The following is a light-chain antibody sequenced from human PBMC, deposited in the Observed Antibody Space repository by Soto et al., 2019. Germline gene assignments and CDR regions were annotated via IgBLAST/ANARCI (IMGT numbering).Light chain of an antibody. J-gene: IGKJ4*01. CDR2: RAS. CDR1: QSISIW. CDR3: QQYESYPLT. Sequence: DIQMTQSPSTLSASVGDRVTITCRASQSISIWLAWYQQKPGKAPKLLLYRASSLERGVPSRISGCGSGTGFTLTVSGLQPDDFATYYCQQYESYPLTFGGGTKVEI. V-gene: IGKV1-5*03.